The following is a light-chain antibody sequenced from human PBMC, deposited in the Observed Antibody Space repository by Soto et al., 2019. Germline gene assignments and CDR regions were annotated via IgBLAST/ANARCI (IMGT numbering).Light chain of an antibody. CDR1: QSISTY. CDR3: QQSYMDPIT. J-gene: IGKJ5*01. V-gene: IGKV1-39*01. Sequence: DIQMTQSPSCLSASVGNRVIITCRASQSISTYLNWYQKKPGKAPNLLIYDASRLQSGVPSRFSGSGGGTDFTLSISSVQPEDFATYFCQQSYMDPITFGQGTRLEIK. CDR2: DAS.